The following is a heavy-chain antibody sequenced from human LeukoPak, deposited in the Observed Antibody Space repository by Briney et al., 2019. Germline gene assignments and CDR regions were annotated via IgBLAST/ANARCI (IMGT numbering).Heavy chain of an antibody. CDR2: MSFDGTNK. Sequence: GGSLRLSCAASGFTFSSYAMHWVRRAPGKGLECVAIMSFDGTNKYYADSVKGRFTISRDNSKNTLHLQMNSLRAGDTAVYYCARANCGGDCQHSMYYFDFWGQGTLVTVSS. D-gene: IGHD2-21*02. V-gene: IGHV3-30*04. CDR1: GFTFSSYA. CDR3: ARANCGGDCQHSMYYFDF. J-gene: IGHJ4*02.